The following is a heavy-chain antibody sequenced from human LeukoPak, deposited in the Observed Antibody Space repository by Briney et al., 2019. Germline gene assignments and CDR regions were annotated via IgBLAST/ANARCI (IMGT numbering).Heavy chain of an antibody. CDR3: ARGGIVVVPAATKRYNWFDP. Sequence: ASVKVSCKASGYTFTGYYMHWVRQAPGQGLEWMGWVNPNSGGTNYAQKFQGRVNMSRDTSISTAYMELSRLRSDDTAVYYCARGGIVVVPAATKRYNWFDPWGQGTLVTVSS. V-gene: IGHV1-2*02. D-gene: IGHD2-2*01. CDR2: VNPNSGGT. J-gene: IGHJ5*02. CDR1: GYTFTGYY.